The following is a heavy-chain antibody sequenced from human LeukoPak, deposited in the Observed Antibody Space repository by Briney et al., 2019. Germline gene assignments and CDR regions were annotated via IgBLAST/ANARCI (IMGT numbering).Heavy chain of an antibody. CDR1: GGTFSSYA. CDR2: INPSGGST. J-gene: IGHJ2*01. D-gene: IGHD4-23*01. V-gene: IGHV1-46*01. CDR3: ARGGGYGGNSGWYFDL. Sequence: ASVKVSCKASGGTFSSYAISWVRQAPGQGLEWMGIINPSGGSTSYAQKFQGRVTMTRDTSTSTVYMELSSLRSEDTAVYYCARGGGYGGNSGWYFDLWGRGTLVTVSS.